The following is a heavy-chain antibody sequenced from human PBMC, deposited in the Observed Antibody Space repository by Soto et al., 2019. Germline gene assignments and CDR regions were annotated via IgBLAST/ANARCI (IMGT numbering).Heavy chain of an antibody. D-gene: IGHD1-26*01. CDR2: INSDGSST. CDR3: ARDPNAWELPTDY. J-gene: IGHJ4*02. V-gene: IGHV3-74*01. Sequence: EVQLVESGGGLVQPGVSLRLSCAASGFTFSSYWMHWVRQVPGKGLVWVSRINSDGSSTSYADSVKGRFTISRDNAKNTLYLQMSSLRAEDTAVYYCARDPNAWELPTDYWGQGTLVTVSS. CDR1: GFTFSSYW.